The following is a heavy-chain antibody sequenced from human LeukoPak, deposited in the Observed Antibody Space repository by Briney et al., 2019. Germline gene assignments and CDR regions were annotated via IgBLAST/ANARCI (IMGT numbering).Heavy chain of an antibody. J-gene: IGHJ5*02. D-gene: IGHD3-3*01. CDR1: GFTFDDYA. Sequence: HPGRSLRLSCAASGFTFDDYAMHWVRQAPGKGLEWVSGISWNSGSTGYADSVKGRFTISRDNAKNSLYLQMNSLRAEDTALYYCAKDSRYDFWSGYSNWFDPWGQGTLVTVSS. CDR2: ISWNSGST. CDR3: AKDSRYDFWSGYSNWFDP. V-gene: IGHV3-9*01.